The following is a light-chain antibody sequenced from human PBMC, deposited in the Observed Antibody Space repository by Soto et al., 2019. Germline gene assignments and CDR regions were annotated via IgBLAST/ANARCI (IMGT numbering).Light chain of an antibody. V-gene: IGLV1-40*01. CDR2: DNN. Sequence: QSVLTQPPSVSGAPGQRVTLSCTGSISNIGAGYDVHWYQQLPGRAPKLLVYDNNKRHSGVPDRFSGSKSGTSASLAITGLHADDEADYYCQSYDSSLSGVVFGGGTKLTVL. J-gene: IGLJ2*01. CDR3: QSYDSSLSGVV. CDR1: ISNIGAGYD.